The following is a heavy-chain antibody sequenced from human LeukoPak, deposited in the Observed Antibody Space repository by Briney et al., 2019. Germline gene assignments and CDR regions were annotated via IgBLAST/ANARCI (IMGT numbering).Heavy chain of an antibody. CDR1: GGSISSGGYS. Sequence: SETLSLTCAVSGGSISSGGYSWSWIRQPPGKGLEWIGYIYHSGSTYYNPSLKSRVTISVDRSKNQFSLKLSSVTAADTAVYYCARDGITGPNWFDPWGQGTLVTVSS. D-gene: IGHD1-20*01. V-gene: IGHV4-30-2*01. J-gene: IGHJ5*02. CDR3: ARDGITGPNWFDP. CDR2: IYHSGST.